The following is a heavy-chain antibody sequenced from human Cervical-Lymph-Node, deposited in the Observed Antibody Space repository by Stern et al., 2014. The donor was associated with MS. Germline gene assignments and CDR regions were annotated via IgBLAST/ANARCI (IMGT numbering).Heavy chain of an antibody. CDR1: GFTFSSYA. Sequence: VQLVESGGSLVQPGGSLRLSCAASGFTFSSYAMSWVRQAPGKGLEWVSAISGSGESTYYPNSVKGRFTISRDNSKNTLYLQMNSLRADDTAVYYCAKEGILVASFDYWGQGTLVTVSS. CDR2: ISGSGEST. J-gene: IGHJ4*02. D-gene: IGHD6-19*01. V-gene: IGHV3-23*04. CDR3: AKEGILVASFDY.